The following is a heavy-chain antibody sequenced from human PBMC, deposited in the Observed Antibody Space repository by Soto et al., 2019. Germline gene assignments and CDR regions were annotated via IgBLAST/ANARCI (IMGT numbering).Heavy chain of an antibody. Sequence: PGGSLILSCTASGFPFSRHAMTWVSPAPGKGLEWVSGLSDSGGSIYYADSVKGRFTISRDNSMNTLYLQMNTLRAEDTAIYYCAKVSSSWYAGFFDLWGQGTLVTVSS. V-gene: IGHV3-23*01. CDR3: AKVSSSWYAGFFDL. D-gene: IGHD6-13*01. CDR1: GFPFSRHA. J-gene: IGHJ4*02. CDR2: LSDSGGSI.